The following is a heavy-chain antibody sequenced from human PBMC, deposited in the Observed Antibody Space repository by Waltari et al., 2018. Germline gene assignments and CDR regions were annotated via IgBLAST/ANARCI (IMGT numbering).Heavy chain of an antibody. CDR3: ARLNVGATNDAFDI. CDR2: IYPGDSDT. CDR1: GYSCTSYW. Sequence: VQLVQSGAEMKKPRETLKISCKGSGYSCTSYWIGSVGKVPGKGLEWMGIIYPGDSDTRYSPSFQGQVTISADKSISTAYLQWSSLKASDTAMYYCARLNVGATNDAFDIWGQGTMVTVSS. D-gene: IGHD1-26*01. V-gene: IGHV5-51*01. J-gene: IGHJ3*02.